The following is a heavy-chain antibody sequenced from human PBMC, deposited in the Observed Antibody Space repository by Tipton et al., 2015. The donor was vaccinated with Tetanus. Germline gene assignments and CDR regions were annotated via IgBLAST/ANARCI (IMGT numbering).Heavy chain of an antibody. V-gene: IGHV1-69*01. CDR3: ARDRSDYYDSSGYYPDAFGI. CDR1: GGTFSSYA. CDR2: IIPIFGTA. Sequence: QVQLVQSGPEVKKPGSSVKVSCKASGGTFSSYAISWVRQAPGQGLEWMGGIIPIFGTANYAQKFQGRVTITADESTSTAYMELSSLRSEDTAVYYCARDRSDYYDSSGYYPDAFGIWGQGTMVTVSS. J-gene: IGHJ3*02. D-gene: IGHD3-22*01.